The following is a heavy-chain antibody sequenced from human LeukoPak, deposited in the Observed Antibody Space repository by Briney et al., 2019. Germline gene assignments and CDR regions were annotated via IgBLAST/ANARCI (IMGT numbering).Heavy chain of an antibody. V-gene: IGHV4-59*01. CDR1: GGSISSYY. J-gene: IGHJ4*02. Sequence: KPSETLSLTCTVSGGSISSYYWSWIRQPPGKGLEWIGYIYYSGSTNYNPSLKSRVTISVDTSKNQFSLKLSSVTAADTAVYYCARCGYNFYFDYWGQGTLVTVSS. CDR3: ARCGYNFYFDY. CDR2: IYYSGST. D-gene: IGHD5-24*01.